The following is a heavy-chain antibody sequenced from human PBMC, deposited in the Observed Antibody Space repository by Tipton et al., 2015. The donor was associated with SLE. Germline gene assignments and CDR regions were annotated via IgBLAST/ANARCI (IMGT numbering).Heavy chain of an antibody. CDR1: GYSFTRYD. Sequence: QLVQSGAAVKKPGASVKVSCKSSGYSFTRYDINWVRQATGQGLEWMGWMNPYSGNTGYAQKFQGRVTMTRNTSVSTAYMELSSLRSEDTAVDYCALLWSVPDSYAFDFWGQGTMVTVSS. D-gene: IGHD3-3*01. J-gene: IGHJ3*01. V-gene: IGHV1-8*01. CDR2: MNPYSGNT. CDR3: ALLWSVPDSYAFDF.